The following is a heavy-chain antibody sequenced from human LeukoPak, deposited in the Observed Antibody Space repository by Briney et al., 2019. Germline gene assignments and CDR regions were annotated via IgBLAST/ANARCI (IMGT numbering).Heavy chain of an antibody. D-gene: IGHD4-17*01. CDR1: GGSISSYY. Sequence: PSETLSLTCTVSGGSISSYYWSWIRQPAGKGLEWIGRIYTSGSTNYNPSLKSRVTMSVDTSKNQFSLKLSSVTAADTAVYYCAREGYGDNYYYYMDVWDKGTTVTVSS. CDR3: AREGYGDNYYYYMDV. J-gene: IGHJ6*03. CDR2: IYTSGST. V-gene: IGHV4-4*07.